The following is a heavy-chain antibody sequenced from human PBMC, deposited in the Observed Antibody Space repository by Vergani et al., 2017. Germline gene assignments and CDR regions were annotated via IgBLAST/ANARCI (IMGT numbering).Heavy chain of an antibody. CDR3: ARQVGVYYGSGSFRALDKIGRGNGFDP. CDR1: GYSFTSYW. V-gene: IGHV5-51*01. J-gene: IGHJ5*02. D-gene: IGHD3-10*01. Sequence: EVQLVQSGAEVKKPGESLKISCKGSGYSFTSYWIGWVRQMPGKGLEWMGIIYPGDSDTRYSPSFQGQVTISADKSISTAYLQWSSLKASDTAMYYCARQVGVYYGSGSFRALDKIGRGNGFDPWGQGTLVTVSS. CDR2: IYPGDSDT.